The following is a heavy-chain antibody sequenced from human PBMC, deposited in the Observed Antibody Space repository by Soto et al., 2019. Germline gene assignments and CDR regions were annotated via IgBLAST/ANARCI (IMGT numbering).Heavy chain of an antibody. J-gene: IGHJ1*01. CDR3: ARDGGYGGYFQH. Sequence: SVKVSCKVSGSRFSNYVISWVRQAPGHGLEWLGRIIPIFNSTKYAQSFQGRVTITADKSTSTASLELSSLRSDDTAVYYCARDGGYGGYFQHWGQGTQVTVSS. D-gene: IGHD4-17*01. CDR1: GSRFSNYV. V-gene: IGHV1-69*06. CDR2: IIPIFNST.